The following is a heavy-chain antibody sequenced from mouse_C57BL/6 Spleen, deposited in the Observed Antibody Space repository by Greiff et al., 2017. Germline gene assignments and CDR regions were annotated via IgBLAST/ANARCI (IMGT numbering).Heavy chain of an antibody. D-gene: IGHD1-1*01. CDR3: TSAYGSSDPGYLGV. CDR1: GFNITDDY. CDR2: INPENGDT. J-gene: IGHJ1*03. Sequence: VQLQQSGAELVRPGASVKLSCTASGFNITDDYMHWVKQRPEQGLVWIGCINPENGDTESASKFQGKATITADTSSNTASLQLSSLTSEDTAVYYGTSAYGSSDPGYLGVWGTGASGT. V-gene: IGHV14-4*01.